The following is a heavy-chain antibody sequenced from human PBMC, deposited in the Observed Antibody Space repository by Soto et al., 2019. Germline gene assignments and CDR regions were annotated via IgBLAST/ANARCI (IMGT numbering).Heavy chain of an antibody. J-gene: IGHJ4*02. Sequence: ASVKVSCKASGYTFTSYYMHWVRQAPGQGLEWMGIINPSGGSTSYAQKFQGRVTMTRDTSTSTVYMELSSLRSEDTSVYYCATSKNIPKSVIGYCSGGSCYGGNYWGQGTLVTVSS. D-gene: IGHD2-15*01. CDR1: GYTFTSYY. V-gene: IGHV1-46*01. CDR2: INPSGGST. CDR3: ATSKNIPKSVIGYCSGGSCYGGNY.